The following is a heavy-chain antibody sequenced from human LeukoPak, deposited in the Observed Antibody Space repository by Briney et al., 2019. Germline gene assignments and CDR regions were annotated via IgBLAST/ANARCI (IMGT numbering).Heavy chain of an antibody. D-gene: IGHD2-2*01. J-gene: IGHJ5*02. V-gene: IGHV1-18*01. Sequence: ASVKVSCKASGYTFTSYGISWVRQAPGQGLEWMGWISAYNGNTNYAQKLQGRVTMTTDTSTSTAYMELRSLRSDDTAGYYCAREDGGPAASGRFDPWGQGTLVTVSS. CDR1: GYTFTSYG. CDR3: AREDGGPAASGRFDP. CDR2: ISAYNGNT.